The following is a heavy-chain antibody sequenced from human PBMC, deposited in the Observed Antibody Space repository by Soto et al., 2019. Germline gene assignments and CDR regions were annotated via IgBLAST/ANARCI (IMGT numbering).Heavy chain of an antibody. V-gene: IGHV4-39*07. J-gene: IGHJ5*02. CDR2: IYFSGRN. CDR3: ARGPDFVVVVAATLPSPGSWFDP. Sequence: SETLSHTCSVAGGSIISHSRYWGWIRQPPGKGLEWIGSIYFSGRNNYNPSLKSRVIISVDTSKNKFSLKLSSVTAADTAVYYCARGPDFVVVVAATLPSPGSWFDPWGQGTLVTVSS. CDR1: GGSIISHSRY. D-gene: IGHD2-15*01.